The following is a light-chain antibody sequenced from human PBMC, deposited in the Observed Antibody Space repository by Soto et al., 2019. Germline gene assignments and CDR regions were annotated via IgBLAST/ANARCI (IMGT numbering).Light chain of an antibody. V-gene: IGLV2-11*01. J-gene: IGLJ2*01. CDR3: SSYAGNNNLV. CDR1: ISDVAGYNY. CDR2: DVT. Sequence: QSAPTQPRSVSGSPGQSVSISCTGTISDVAGYNYVSWYQHHPGKAPKLLISDVTKRPSWVPDRFSGSKSGNTASLTISELQAEDEADYYCSSYAGNNNLVFGGGTQLTVL.